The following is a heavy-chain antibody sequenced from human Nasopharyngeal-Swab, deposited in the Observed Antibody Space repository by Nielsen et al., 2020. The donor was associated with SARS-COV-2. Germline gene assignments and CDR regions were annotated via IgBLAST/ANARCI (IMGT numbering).Heavy chain of an antibody. J-gene: IGHJ6*02. D-gene: IGHD2-2*01. CDR3: ARGIVVVPAAMGGFHYYYYGMDV. CDR2: ISAYNGNT. CDR1: GYTFTSYG. Sequence: ASVKVSCKASGYTFTSYGISWVRQAPGQGLEWMGWISAYNGNTNYAQKLQGRVTMTTDTSTSTAYMELRSLRSDDTAVYYCARGIVVVPAAMGGFHYYYYGMDVWGQGTTVTVPS. V-gene: IGHV1-18*01.